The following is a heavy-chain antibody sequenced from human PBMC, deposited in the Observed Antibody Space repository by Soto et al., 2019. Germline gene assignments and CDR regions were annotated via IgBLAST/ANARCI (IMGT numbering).Heavy chain of an antibody. CDR2: ISANGQGI. CDR1: GFTFSTYA. D-gene: IGHD1-7*01. CDR3: AKDRNYPRDQFHY. Sequence: TGGSLRLSCAASGFTFSTYALSWVRQAPGKGLEWVSAISANGQGIYYADSVRGRFTISRDNSKNTIFLHMDSLRAEDTAVYYCAKDRNYPRDQFHYWGQGT. V-gene: IGHV3-23*01. J-gene: IGHJ4*02.